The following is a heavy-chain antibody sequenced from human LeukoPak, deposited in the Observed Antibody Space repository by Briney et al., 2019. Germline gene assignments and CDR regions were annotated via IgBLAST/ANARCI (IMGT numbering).Heavy chain of an antibody. D-gene: IGHD5-18*01. CDR1: GGSISSGNYY. CDR2: IYYSGSS. J-gene: IGHJ3*02. V-gene: IGHV4-30-4*01. CDR3: ARDRAAGYSYGFSPNLDAFDI. Sequence: SETLSLTCTVSGGSISSGNYYWSWIRQPPGKGLEWIGYIYYSGSSYYNPSLKSRVTISVDTSKNQFSLKLSSVTAADTAVYYRARDRAAGYSYGFSPNLDAFDIWGQGTMVTVSS.